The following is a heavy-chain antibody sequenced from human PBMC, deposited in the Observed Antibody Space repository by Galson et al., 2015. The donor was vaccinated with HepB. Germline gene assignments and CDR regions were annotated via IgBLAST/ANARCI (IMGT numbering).Heavy chain of an antibody. D-gene: IGHD3-3*01. CDR1: GGSISSYY. CDR2: IYYSGST. J-gene: IGHJ3*02. Sequence: SETLSLTCTVSGGSISSYYWSWIRQPPGKGLEWIGYIYYSGSTNYNPSLKSRVTISVDTSKNQFSLKLSSVTAADTAVYYCARVLPLRFLEGAFDIWGQGTMVTVSS. V-gene: IGHV4-59*01. CDR3: ARVLPLRFLEGAFDI.